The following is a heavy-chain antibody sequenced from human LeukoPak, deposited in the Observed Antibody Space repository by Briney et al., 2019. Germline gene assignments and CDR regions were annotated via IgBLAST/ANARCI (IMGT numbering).Heavy chain of an antibody. V-gene: IGHV4-34*01. CDR3: ARGMTTVTKLFDP. CDR2: INHSGST. Sequence: SETLSLTCAVYGGSFSGYYWSWIRQPPGKGLEWIGEINHSGSTNYNPSLKSRVTISVDTSKNQFSLKLSSVTAADTAVYYCARGMTTVTKLFDPWGQGTLVTVSS. CDR1: GGSFSGYY. J-gene: IGHJ5*02. D-gene: IGHD4-17*01.